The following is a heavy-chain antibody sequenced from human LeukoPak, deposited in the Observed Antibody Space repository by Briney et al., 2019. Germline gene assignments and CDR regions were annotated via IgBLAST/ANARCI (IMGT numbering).Heavy chain of an antibody. Sequence: GGSLRLSCAASGFTFSSYEMNWVRQAPGKGLEWVSYISSSGSTIYYADSVKGRFTISRDNTKNSLYLQMNSLRAEDTVVYYCARGAPGPTPYYSDYWGQGTLVTVSS. CDR3: ARGAPGPTPYYSDY. CDR1: GFTFSSYE. V-gene: IGHV3-48*03. J-gene: IGHJ4*02. CDR2: ISSSGSTI. D-gene: IGHD1-14*01.